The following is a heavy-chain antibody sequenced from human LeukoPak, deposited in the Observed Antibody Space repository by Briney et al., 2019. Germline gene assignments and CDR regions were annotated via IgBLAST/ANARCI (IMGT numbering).Heavy chain of an antibody. CDR2: IFHSGSI. Sequence: PSETLSLTCTVSGYSISSGYYWGWVRQSPGKGLEWIATIFHSGSIYYSPSLKSRVTLSVDTSKNQFFLKLNSANAADTAVYYCARMGVSYYYDSSTYYPLAFDVWGQGTVVTVSS. J-gene: IGHJ3*01. CDR3: ARMGVSYYYDSSTYYPLAFDV. V-gene: IGHV4-38-2*02. D-gene: IGHD3-22*01. CDR1: GYSISSGYY.